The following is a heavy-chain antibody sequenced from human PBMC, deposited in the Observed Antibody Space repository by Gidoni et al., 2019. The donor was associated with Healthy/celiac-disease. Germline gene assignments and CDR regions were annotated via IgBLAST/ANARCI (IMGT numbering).Heavy chain of an antibody. CDR3: AKSTMIVVSYYWYFDL. CDR2: ISGSGGST. V-gene: IGHV3-23*01. J-gene: IGHJ2*01. CDR1: GFPFSSYA. Sequence: EVQLLESGGGLVQPGGSLRLSCAPSGFPFSSYAMSWVRQAPGKGLEWVSAISGSGGSTYYADSVKGRFTISRDNSKNTLYLQMNSLRAEDTAVYYCAKSTMIVVSYYWYFDLWGRGTLVTVSS. D-gene: IGHD3-22*01.